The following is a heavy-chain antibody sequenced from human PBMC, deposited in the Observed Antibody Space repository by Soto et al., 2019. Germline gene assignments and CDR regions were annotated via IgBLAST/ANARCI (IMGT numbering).Heavy chain of an antibody. Sequence: VQLVESGGGEVQPGRSLRLSCAASGFKYTDFALHWVRQAPGKGLEWVAIISYDGSDKYYADSVKGRFVISRDNPKNTLYLEMNSLRPEDTAVYFCARRAWKSYYAIDVWGQGTTVTVFS. J-gene: IGHJ6*02. CDR3: ARRAWKSYYAIDV. D-gene: IGHD1-1*01. V-gene: IGHV3-30*09. CDR2: ISYDGSDK. CDR1: GFKYTDFA.